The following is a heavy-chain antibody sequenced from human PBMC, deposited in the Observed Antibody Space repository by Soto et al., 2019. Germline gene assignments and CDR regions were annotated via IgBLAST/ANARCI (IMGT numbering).Heavy chain of an antibody. J-gene: IGHJ2*01. CDR2: IYYSGST. CDR1: GGSISSYY. CDR3: ARGIVVVPAANDWYFDL. Sequence: QVQLQESGPGLVKPSETLSLTCTVSGGSISSYYWSWIRQPPGKGLEWIGYIYYSGSTNNNPSLKSRVTISVDTSKNQFSLKLSSVTAADTAVYYCARGIVVVPAANDWYFDLWGRGTLVTVSS. D-gene: IGHD2-2*01. V-gene: IGHV4-59*01.